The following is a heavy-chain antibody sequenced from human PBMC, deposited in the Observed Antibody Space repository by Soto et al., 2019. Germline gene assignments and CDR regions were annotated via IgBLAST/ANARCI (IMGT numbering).Heavy chain of an antibody. CDR3: TTDIWDIVVVPAATEGDY. Sequence: GGSLRLSCAASGFTFSNAWMSWVRQAPGKGLEWVGRIKSKTDGGTTDYAAPVKGRFTISRDDSKNTLYLQMNSLKTEDTAVYYCTTDIWDIVVVPAATEGDYWCQGTLVTVSS. CDR1: GFTFSNAW. J-gene: IGHJ4*02. D-gene: IGHD2-2*01. V-gene: IGHV3-15*01. CDR2: IKSKTDGGTT.